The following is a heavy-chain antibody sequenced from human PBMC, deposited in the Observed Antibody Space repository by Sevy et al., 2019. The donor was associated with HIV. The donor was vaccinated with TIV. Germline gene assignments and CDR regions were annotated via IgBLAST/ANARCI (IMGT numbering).Heavy chain of an antibody. CDR1: GFTFSSYA. D-gene: IGHD6-13*01. Sequence: GGSLRLSCSVSGFTFSSYAMHWVRQAPGKGLEYVSAISSNGGSTYYADSVKGRFTISRDNSKNTLYLQMSSLRAEDTAVYYCVKGGAAAGSYWGQGTLVTVSS. CDR3: VKGGAAAGSY. CDR2: ISSNGGST. J-gene: IGHJ4*02. V-gene: IGHV3-64D*06.